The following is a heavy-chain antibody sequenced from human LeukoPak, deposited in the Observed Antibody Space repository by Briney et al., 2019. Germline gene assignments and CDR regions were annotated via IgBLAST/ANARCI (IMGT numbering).Heavy chain of an antibody. Sequence: GGSLRLSCAVSGFNFNSYAMSWVRQAPEKGLEWVATISGSGGGTYYADSVKGRFTISRDDSKNTLYLQMNSLRAEDTAVYYCAKDLGRYRNNYFDYWGQGTLVTVSS. J-gene: IGHJ4*02. V-gene: IGHV3-23*01. CDR1: GFNFNSYA. D-gene: IGHD1-26*01. CDR2: ISGSGGGT. CDR3: AKDLGRYRNNYFDY.